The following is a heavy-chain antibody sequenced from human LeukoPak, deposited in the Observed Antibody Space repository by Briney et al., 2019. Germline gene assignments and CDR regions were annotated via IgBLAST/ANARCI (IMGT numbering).Heavy chain of an antibody. Sequence: SVTVSCKASGGTFSSYAISWVRQAPGQGLEWMGGIIPIFGTANYAQKFQGRVTITADESTSTAYMELSSLRSEDTAVCYCANQPGIAAAGTFRPFDYWGQGTLVTVSS. V-gene: IGHV1-69*13. CDR3: ANQPGIAAAGTFRPFDY. D-gene: IGHD6-13*01. CDR1: GGTFSSYA. CDR2: IIPIFGTA. J-gene: IGHJ4*02.